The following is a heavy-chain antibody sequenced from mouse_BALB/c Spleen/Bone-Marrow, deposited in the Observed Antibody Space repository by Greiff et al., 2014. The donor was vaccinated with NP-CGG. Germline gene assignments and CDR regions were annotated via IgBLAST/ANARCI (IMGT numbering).Heavy chain of an antibody. V-gene: IGHV5-17*02. J-gene: IGHJ4*01. CDR1: GFTFSSFG. Sequence: EVMLVESGGGLVQPGGSRKLSCAASGFTFSSFGMHWVRQAPEKGLEWVAYISSGSSTIYYADTMKGRSTISRDNPKDTLFLQMASLRSEDTAMYYCTRSGTLGSMDYWGQGTSVTVSS. D-gene: IGHD3-3*01. CDR2: ISSGSSTI. CDR3: TRSGTLGSMDY.